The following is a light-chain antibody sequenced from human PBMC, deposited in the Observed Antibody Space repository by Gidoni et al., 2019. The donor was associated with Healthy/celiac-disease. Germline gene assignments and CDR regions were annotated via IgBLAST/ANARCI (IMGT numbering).Light chain of an antibody. J-gene: IGKJ2*01. CDR2: GAS. CDR1: QSVSSN. V-gene: IGKV3-15*01. CDR3: QQYNNWPYT. Sequence: EIVMTQSPATLSVSPGERATLSCRASQSVSSNLAWYQQQPGQAPRLLIYGASTRATGIPARFSGSGSGTEFTLTISSLQSEDFAVYYCQQYNNWPYTFXQXTKLEIK.